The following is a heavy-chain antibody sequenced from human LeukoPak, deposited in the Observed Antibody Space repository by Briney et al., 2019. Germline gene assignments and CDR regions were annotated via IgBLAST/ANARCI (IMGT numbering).Heavy chain of an antibody. CDR2: RCLSGTT. CDR3: AGLVGRYSSGLYYYYFDY. V-gene: IGHV4-4*02. J-gene: IGHJ4*02. CDR1: GDSINSLDL. Sequence: SETLSLTCTVSGDSINSLDLWSWVRQPPGKGLEWIGERCLSGTTHSNPSVKSRVTISIDKSKNQFFLNLSSVTAADTAVYHCAGLVGRYSSGLYYYYFDYWGQGTLVTVSS. D-gene: IGHD3-22*01.